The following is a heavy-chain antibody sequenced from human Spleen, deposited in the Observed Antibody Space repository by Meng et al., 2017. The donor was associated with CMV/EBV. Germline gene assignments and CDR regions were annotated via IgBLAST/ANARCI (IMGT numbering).Heavy chain of an antibody. V-gene: IGHV3-23*01. D-gene: IGHD6-6*01. J-gene: IGHJ6*02. Sequence: GGSLRLSCAASGFTFSSYAMSWVRQAPGKGLEWVSAISGSGGSTYYADSVKGRFTISRDNSKNTLYLQMNSLRAEDTAVYYCARRIVIAARRGDYYYYGMDVWGQGTTVTVSS. CDR2: ISGSGGST. CDR3: ARRIVIAARRGDYYYYGMDV. CDR1: GFTFSSYA.